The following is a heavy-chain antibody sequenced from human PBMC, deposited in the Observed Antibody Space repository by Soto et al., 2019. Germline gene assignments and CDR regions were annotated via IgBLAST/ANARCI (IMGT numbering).Heavy chain of an antibody. J-gene: IGHJ4*02. CDR1: GASISSTDYY. Sequence: SETLSLTCTVSGASISSTDYYWVWIRQPPGKGLERIGSISYSGNTYYSPALRSRVTISADSAKNQLSLKLSSMTAADTAVYYSARPAVGHNRYYYESWGQGTLVTVSS. CDR3: ARPAVGHNRYYYES. CDR2: ISYSGNT. V-gene: IGHV4-39*01.